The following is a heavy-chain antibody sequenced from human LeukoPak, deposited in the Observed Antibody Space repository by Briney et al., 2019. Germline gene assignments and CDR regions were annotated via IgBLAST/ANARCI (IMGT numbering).Heavy chain of an antibody. V-gene: IGHV1-18*01. CDR1: GYTFTSYG. Sequence: ASVKVSCKASGYTFTSYGVSWVRQAPGQGLEWMGWINTYDGNTNYTQKFQGRVTMTTDKSTSTAYMELRSLRSDDTAVYYCARVPYLGGWPHFDYWGQGTLVTVSS. D-gene: IGHD6-19*01. CDR2: INTYDGNT. J-gene: IGHJ4*02. CDR3: ARVPYLGGWPHFDY.